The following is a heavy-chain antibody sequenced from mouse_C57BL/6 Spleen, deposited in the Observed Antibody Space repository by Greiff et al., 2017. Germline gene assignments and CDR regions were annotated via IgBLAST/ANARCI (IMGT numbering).Heavy chain of an antibody. J-gene: IGHJ2*01. CDR2: IHPSDSDT. CDR3: AIRYGYDIDD. V-gene: IGHV1-74*01. Sequence: QVQLQQSGAELVKPGASVKVSCKASGYTFTSYWMHWVKQRPGQGLEWIGRIHPSDSDTNYNQKFKGKATLTVDKSSSTAYWQLINLTSEDTAVCYCAIRYGYDIDDWGQGTTLTVSS. CDR1: GYTFTSYW. D-gene: IGHD2-14*01.